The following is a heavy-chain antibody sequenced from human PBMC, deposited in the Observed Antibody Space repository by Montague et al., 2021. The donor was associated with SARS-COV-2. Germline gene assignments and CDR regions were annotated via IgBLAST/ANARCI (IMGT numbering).Heavy chain of an antibody. CDR1: AGSISSHY. D-gene: IGHD2-2*01. CDR3: ARAQNTCFIASCVNYFDI. CDR2: VYYTVST. V-gene: IGHV4-59*11. J-gene: IGHJ4*02. Sequence: SETLSLTCTVSAGSISSHYWSWIRQPPGKALQGIGYVYYTVSTKYNPSLKSRVTTSVDTPKNRLSLSLTSLTAAETAVYYCARAQNTCFIASCVNYFDIWGPGALVTVSS.